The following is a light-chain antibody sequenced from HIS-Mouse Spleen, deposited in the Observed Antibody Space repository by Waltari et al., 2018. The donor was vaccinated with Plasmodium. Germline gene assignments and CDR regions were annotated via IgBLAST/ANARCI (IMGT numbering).Light chain of an antibody. Sequence: QLVLTQSPSASASLGASVKLTCTLSSGHRRSAIPWHPQQPEKGPRYLMTLNSDGSHSKGDGIPDRFSGSSSGAERYLTISSLQSEDEADYYCQTWGTGMGVFGGGTKLTVL. CDR3: QTWGTGMGV. CDR1: SGHRRSA. V-gene: IGLV4-69*01. J-gene: IGLJ2*01. CDR2: LNSDGSH.